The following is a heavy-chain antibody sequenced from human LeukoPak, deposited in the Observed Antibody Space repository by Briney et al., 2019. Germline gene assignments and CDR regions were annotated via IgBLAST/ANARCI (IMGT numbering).Heavy chain of an antibody. CDR3: AREGGIRDFWSVIGYYYYGMDV. CDR1: GGTFSSYA. V-gene: IGHV1-69*13. D-gene: IGHD3-3*01. J-gene: IGHJ6*02. CDR2: IIPIFGTA. Sequence: ASVKVSCKASGGTFSSYAISWVRQAPGQGLEWMGGIIPIFGTANYAQKFQGRVTITADESTSTAYMELSSLRSEDTAVYYCAREGGIRDFWSVIGYYYYGMDVWGQGTTVTASS.